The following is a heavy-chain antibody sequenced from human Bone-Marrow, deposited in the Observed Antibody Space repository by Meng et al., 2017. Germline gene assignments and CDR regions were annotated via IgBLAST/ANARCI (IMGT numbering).Heavy chain of an antibody. J-gene: IGHJ1*01. V-gene: IGHV4-34*01. CDR3: ARGTRPLLFQH. Sequence: QVQLQQWGAGLFKPSETLSPTCPVYGGSFGGYYWSWIRQPPGKGLEWIGEINHSGSTNYNPSLKSRVTISVDTSKNQFSLKLSSVTAADTAVYYCARGTRPLLFQHWGQGTLVTVSS. D-gene: IGHD1-1*01. CDR1: GGSFGGYY. CDR2: INHSGST.